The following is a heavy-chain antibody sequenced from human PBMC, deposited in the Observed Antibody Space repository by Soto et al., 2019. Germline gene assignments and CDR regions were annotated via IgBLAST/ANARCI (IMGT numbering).Heavy chain of an antibody. CDR3: AADLAYYGTSGYFL. J-gene: IGHJ4*02. CDR2: INNYGSNT. CDR1: GFTFSSYS. Sequence: PGGSLRLSCAASGFTFSSYSMNWVRQAPGKGLVWVSRINNYGSNTSYADSVKGRFTISRDNARNTLYLQMNSLRAEDTAVYYCAADLAYYGTSGYFLWGQGTLVTVSS. V-gene: IGHV3-74*01. D-gene: IGHD3-22*01.